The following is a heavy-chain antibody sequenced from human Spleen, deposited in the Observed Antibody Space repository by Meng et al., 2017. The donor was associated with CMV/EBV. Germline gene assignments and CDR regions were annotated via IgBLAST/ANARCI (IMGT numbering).Heavy chain of an antibody. J-gene: IGHJ6*02. CDR1: GGTFGTFA. CDR3: ARDVGSGCSSTSCYNGYYYYGMDV. CDR2: FIPIFGSP. D-gene: IGHD2-2*02. Sequence: SVKVSCKASGGTFGTFAISWVRQAPGQGLEWMGGFIPIFGSPKYAQKFQGRVTITTDESTSTAYMELSSLRYEDTAVYYCARDVGSGCSSTSCYNGYYYYGMDVWGQGTTFPVSS. V-gene: IGHV1-69*05.